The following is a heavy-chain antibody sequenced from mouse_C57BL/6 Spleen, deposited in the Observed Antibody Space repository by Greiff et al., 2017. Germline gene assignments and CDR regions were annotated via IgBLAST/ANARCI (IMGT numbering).Heavy chain of an antibody. CDR3: ARRGAPYYFDY. J-gene: IGHJ2*01. Sequence: QVHVKQPGAELVKPGASVKLSCKASGYTFTSYWMQWVKQRPGQGLEWIGEIDPSDSYTNYNQKFKGKATLTVDTSSSTAYMQLSSLTSEDSAVYYCARRGAPYYFDYWGQGTTLTVSS. CDR1: GYTFTSYW. CDR2: IDPSDSYT. V-gene: IGHV1-50*01.